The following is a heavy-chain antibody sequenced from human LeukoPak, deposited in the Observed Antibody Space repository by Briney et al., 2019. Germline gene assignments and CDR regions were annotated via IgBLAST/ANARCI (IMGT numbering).Heavy chain of an antibody. V-gene: IGHV1-69*02. J-gene: IGHJ3*02. Sequence: SVKVSCKASGGTFSSYNISWVRQAPGQGLEWMGRIIPIHGIANYAQKFQGRVTITADKSTSTAYMELSSLRSEDTAVYYCARFRETTVAPDAFDIWGQGTMVTVSS. CDR2: IIPIHGIA. CDR3: ARFRETTVAPDAFDI. D-gene: IGHD4-11*01. CDR1: GGTFSSYN.